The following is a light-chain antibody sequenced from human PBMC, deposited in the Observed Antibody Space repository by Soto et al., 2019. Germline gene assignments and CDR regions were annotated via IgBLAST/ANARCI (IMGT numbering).Light chain of an antibody. CDR3: QQYGSSPSWT. Sequence: EIVLTQSPGTLSFSPGERATLSCRASQSVSSSYLAWYQQKPGQAPRLLIYGASSRATVIPDRFSGSGSGTDFTLTISRLEPEDFAVYYCQQYGSSPSWTFGQGTKGDIK. J-gene: IGKJ1*01. CDR2: GAS. V-gene: IGKV3-20*01. CDR1: QSVSSSY.